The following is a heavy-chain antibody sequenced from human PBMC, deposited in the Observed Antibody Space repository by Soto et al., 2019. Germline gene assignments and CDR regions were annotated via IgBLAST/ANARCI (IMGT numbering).Heavy chain of an antibody. D-gene: IGHD2-2*01. J-gene: IGHJ1*01. CDR3: AKDQYCSSASCYAHVQH. CDR2: ISGSGRST. V-gene: IGHV3-23*01. Sequence: GGSLRLSCAASGFTFSSYAMSWVRQAPGKGLEWVSGISGSGRSTYYADSVKGRFTISRDTSKNTLYLQMNSLRAEDTAVYYCAKDQYCSSASCYAHVQHWGQGALVTVSS. CDR1: GFTFSSYA.